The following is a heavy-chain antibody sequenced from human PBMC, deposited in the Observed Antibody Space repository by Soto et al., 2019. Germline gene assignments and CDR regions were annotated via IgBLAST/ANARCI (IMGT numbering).Heavy chain of an antibody. D-gene: IGHD1-26*01. CDR1: GFTFSSYA. CDR2: ISSSGGTT. CDR3: APAGGSYSLDACDI. V-gene: IGHV3-23*01. Sequence: EVQLLESGGGLVQPGGSLRLSCAASGFTFSSYAMSWVRQAPGKGLEWVSTISSSGGTTYYADSVKGRFTISRDNSKNTLYLQMHSLRPEDTAVYYCAPAGGSYSLDACDIWGQGTLVTVSS. J-gene: IGHJ3*02.